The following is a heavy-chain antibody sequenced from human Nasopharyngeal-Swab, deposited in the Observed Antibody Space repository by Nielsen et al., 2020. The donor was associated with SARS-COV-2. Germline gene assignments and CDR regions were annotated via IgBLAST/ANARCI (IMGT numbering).Heavy chain of an antibody. V-gene: IGHV3-30*03. CDR1: RFTFSRFG. CDR3: ARDAPAHYGAFY. J-gene: IGHJ4*02. Sequence: GESLKISCAASRFTFSRFGMHWVRQAPGKGLEWVAFIAHDASNEYYGDSVKGRFTISSDSSKNTLYLQMDSLRGEDTAVYYCARDAPAHYGAFYWGRGTLVTVSS. D-gene: IGHD4-17*01. CDR2: IAHDASNE.